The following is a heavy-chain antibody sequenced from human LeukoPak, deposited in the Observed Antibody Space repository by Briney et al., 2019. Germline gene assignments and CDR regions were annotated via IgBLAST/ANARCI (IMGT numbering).Heavy chain of an antibody. CDR1: GYSFTSYW. CDR2: IYPGDSDT. J-gene: IGHJ6*02. Sequence: GESLKISCKGSGYSFTSYWIGWVRRMPGKGLEWMGIIYPGDSDTRYSPSFQGQVTISADKSISTAYLQWSSLKASDTAMYYCARHDDDSSGPLGGMDVWGQGTTVTVSS. V-gene: IGHV5-51*01. D-gene: IGHD6-19*01. CDR3: ARHDDDSSGPLGGMDV.